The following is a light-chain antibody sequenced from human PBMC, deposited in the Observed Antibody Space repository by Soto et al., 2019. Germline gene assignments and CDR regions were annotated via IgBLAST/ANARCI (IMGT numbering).Light chain of an antibody. V-gene: IGKV3-15*01. CDR3: QQHNNWPLT. CDR2: AAS. Sequence: EILMTQSPATLSVSPGERATLSCRASQSVSSSLAWYQHKPGKAPRLLIYAASTMATGVPARFSGSGSGTEFTLTISSLQSEDFAVYYCQQHNNWPLTFGQGTKVEIK. J-gene: IGKJ1*01. CDR1: QSVSSS.